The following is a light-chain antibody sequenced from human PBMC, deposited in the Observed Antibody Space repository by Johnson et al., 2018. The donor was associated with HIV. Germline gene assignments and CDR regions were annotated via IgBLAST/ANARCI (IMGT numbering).Light chain of an antibody. Sequence: QSVLTQPPSMSAAPGQRVTISCSGSSSNIGNNYVSWYQQVPGAAPKLLIYENKKRPSGIADRFSASKSGTSATLDITGLQTGDEADYYCGTWDSSLRTGFFGTGTKVTVL. CDR3: GTWDSSLRTGF. CDR2: ENK. J-gene: IGLJ1*01. V-gene: IGLV1-51*01. CDR1: SSNIGNNY.